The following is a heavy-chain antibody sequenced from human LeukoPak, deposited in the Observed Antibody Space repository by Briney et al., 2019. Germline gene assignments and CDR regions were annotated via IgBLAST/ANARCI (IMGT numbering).Heavy chain of an antibody. CDR3: ARDRPGSHAFDI. Sequence: GGSLRLSCAASGFAFSTYWIHWVRQAPGKGLVWVSRINSDGSSTIYVDSVKGRFTISRDNAKNTLYLQMNSLRDEDTAVYYCARDRPGSHAFDIWGQGTMVTVSS. V-gene: IGHV3-74*01. CDR2: INSDGSST. J-gene: IGHJ3*02. D-gene: IGHD3-10*01. CDR1: GFAFSTYW.